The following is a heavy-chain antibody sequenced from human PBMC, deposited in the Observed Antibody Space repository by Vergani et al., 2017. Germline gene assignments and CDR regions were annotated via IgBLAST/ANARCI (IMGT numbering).Heavy chain of an antibody. J-gene: IGHJ4*02. CDR3: ARPDNYGDYVPFDY. CDR1: GGYISSYY. Sequence: QVQLQESGPGLVKPSETLSLTCTVSGGYISSYYWSWIRQPPGKGLEWIGYIYYSGSTNYNPSLKSRVTISVDTSKNQFSLKLSSVTAADTAVYYCARPDNYGDYVPFDYWGQGTLVTVSS. V-gene: IGHV4-59*01. D-gene: IGHD4-17*01. CDR2: IYYSGST.